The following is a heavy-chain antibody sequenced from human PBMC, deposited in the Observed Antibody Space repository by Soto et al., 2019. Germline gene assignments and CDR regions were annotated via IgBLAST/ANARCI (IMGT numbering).Heavy chain of an antibody. D-gene: IGHD4-17*01. Sequence: QVQLQESGPGLVKPSGTLSLTCAVSGGSISSSNWWSWVRQPPEKGLEWIGEIYHSESTNYNPSLKSRVNISVDKSKNQFSLKLSSVTAADTAVYYCARDPGTTVTLYYYYYGMDVWGQGTTVTVSS. CDR1: GGSISSSNW. CDR3: ARDPGTTVTLYYYYYGMDV. J-gene: IGHJ6*02. CDR2: IYHSEST. V-gene: IGHV4-4*02.